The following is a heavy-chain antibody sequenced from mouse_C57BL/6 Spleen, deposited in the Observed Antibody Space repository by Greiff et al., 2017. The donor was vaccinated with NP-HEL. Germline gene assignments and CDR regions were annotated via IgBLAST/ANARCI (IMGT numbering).Heavy chain of an antibody. V-gene: IGHV1-69*01. Sequence: QVQLQQPGAELVMPGASVKLSCKASGYTFTSYWMHWVKQRPGQGLEWIGEIDPSDSDTNYNQKFKGKSTLTVDKSSSTAYMQLSSLTSEDSAVYYCAKGRVYGSSYWYFDVWGTGTTVTVSS. CDR1: GYTFTSYW. CDR3: AKGRVYGSSYWYFDV. CDR2: IDPSDSDT. J-gene: IGHJ1*03. D-gene: IGHD1-1*01.